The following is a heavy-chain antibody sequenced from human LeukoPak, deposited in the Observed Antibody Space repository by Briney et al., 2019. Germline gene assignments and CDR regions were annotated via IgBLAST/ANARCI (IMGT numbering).Heavy chain of an antibody. J-gene: IGHJ4*02. CDR2: ISGSGGST. CDR3: AKADIVVVPAANFDY. Sequence: PGGSLRLSCAASGFTFSSYAMSWVRQAPGKGLEWVSAISGSGGSTYYADSVKGRFTISRDNSKNTLYLQMSSLRAEDTAVYYCAKADIVVVPAANFDYWGQGTLVTVSS. D-gene: IGHD2-2*01. V-gene: IGHV3-23*01. CDR1: GFTFSSYA.